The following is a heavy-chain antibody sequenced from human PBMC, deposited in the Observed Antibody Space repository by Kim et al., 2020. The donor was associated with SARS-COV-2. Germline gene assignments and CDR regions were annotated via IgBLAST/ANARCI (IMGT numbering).Heavy chain of an antibody. Sequence: SETLSLTCAVYGGSFSGYYWSCIRQPPGKGLEWIGEINHSGSTNYNPSLKSRVTISVDTSKNQFSLKLSSVTAADTAVYYCVAFPVLWFGEPNYWGQGTLVTVSA. CDR2: INHSGST. V-gene: IGHV4-34*01. J-gene: IGHJ4*02. D-gene: IGHD3-10*01. CDR3: VAFPVLWFGEPNY. CDR1: GGSFSGYY.